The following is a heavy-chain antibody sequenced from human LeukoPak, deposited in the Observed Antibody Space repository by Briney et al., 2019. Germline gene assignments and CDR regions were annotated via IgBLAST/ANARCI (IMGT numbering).Heavy chain of an antibody. D-gene: IGHD1-26*01. J-gene: IGHJ4*02. CDR2: ISYDGSNK. CDR1: GFTFSSYG. V-gene: IGHV3-30*18. CDR3: AKDGGGYGDY. Sequence: GGSLRLSCAASGFTFSSYGMHWVRQAPGKGLEWVAVISYDGSNKYYADSVKGRFTISRDNSKNTLYLQMSSLRAEDTAVYYCAKDGGGYGDYWGQGTLVTVSS.